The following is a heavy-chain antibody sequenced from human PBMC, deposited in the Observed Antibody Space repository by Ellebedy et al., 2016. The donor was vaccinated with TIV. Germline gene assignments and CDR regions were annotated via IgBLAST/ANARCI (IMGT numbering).Heavy chain of an antibody. D-gene: IGHD3-22*01. J-gene: IGHJ6*02. Sequence: GESLKISCKGSGYTFTANYIHWVRHAPGHGIEWMGWVNPDSGSTNFAQRFQGRVNMTRDTSVNTAYMELSRLESGDTATYYCARVRRGSSGMDVWGQGTTVTVS. CDR3: ARVRRGSSGMDV. CDR1: GYTFTANY. V-gene: IGHV1-2*02. CDR2: VNPDSGST.